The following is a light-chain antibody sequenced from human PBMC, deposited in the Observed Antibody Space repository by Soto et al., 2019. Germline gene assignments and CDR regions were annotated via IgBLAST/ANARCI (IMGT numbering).Light chain of an antibody. CDR1: QSVGSN. CDR2: AAS. V-gene: IGKV3-15*01. CDR3: QQYYNWTPFT. Sequence: EIVMTQSPATLSVSPGEGATLSCRASQSVGSNVAWYQQKPGQAPRLLIYAASTRATGIPARFSGSVSGTEFTLTISSRQSEDFAVYYCQQYYNWTPFTFGPGTKVDIK. J-gene: IGKJ3*01.